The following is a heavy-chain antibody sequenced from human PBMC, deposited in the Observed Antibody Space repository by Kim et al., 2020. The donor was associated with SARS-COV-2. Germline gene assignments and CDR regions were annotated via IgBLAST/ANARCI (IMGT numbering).Heavy chain of an antibody. CDR1: GGSISSSSYY. V-gene: IGHV4-39*07. CDR2: IYYSGST. J-gene: IGHJ6*02. D-gene: IGHD6-6*01. CDR3: ASQFWVAARSYYYYGMDV. Sequence: SETLSLTCTVSGGSISSSSYYWGWIRQPPGKGLEWIGSIYYSGSTYYNPSLKSRVTISVDTSKNQFSLKLSSVTAADTAVYYCASQFWVAARSYYYYGMDVWGQGTTVTVSS.